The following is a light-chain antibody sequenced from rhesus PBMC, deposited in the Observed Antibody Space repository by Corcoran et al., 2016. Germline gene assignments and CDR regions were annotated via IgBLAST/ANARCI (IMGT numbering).Light chain of an antibody. Sequence: ETVVTQSPATLSLSPGERATLSCRASQSVGSYLAWYQQKPGQAPRLLIYGASSRATGIPDRFSGSGSGTDFTLTISSLEPEDVGAYYCQQSSNLLTFGGGTKVELK. CDR2: GAS. CDR3: QQSSNLLT. J-gene: IGKJ4*01. CDR1: QSVGSY. V-gene: IGKV3-24*04.